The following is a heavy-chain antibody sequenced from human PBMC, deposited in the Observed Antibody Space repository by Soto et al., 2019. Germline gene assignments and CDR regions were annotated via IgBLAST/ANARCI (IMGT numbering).Heavy chain of an antibody. V-gene: IGHV3-48*03. CDR2: ISSGGSTM. D-gene: IGHD3-10*01. Sequence: EVQLVESGGGLVQPGGSLRHSCASSEFTFSNYEMNWVRQAPGKGLEWVSYISSGGSTMYYADSVTGRITISRDNAKNSLYRQMNSLRAEDTAVYYCARDSGGMDVWGQGTTVTVSS. J-gene: IGHJ6*02. CDR3: ARDSGGMDV. CDR1: EFTFSNYE.